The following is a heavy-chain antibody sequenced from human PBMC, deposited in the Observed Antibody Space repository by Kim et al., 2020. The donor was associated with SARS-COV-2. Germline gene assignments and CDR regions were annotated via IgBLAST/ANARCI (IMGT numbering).Heavy chain of an antibody. D-gene: IGHD4-4*01. Sequence: GGSLRLSCAASGFTFSSYGMHWVRQAPGKGLEWVAVISYDGSNKYYADSVKGRFTISRDNSKNTLYLQMNSLRAEDTAVYYCAKEGLYSKKNYYYYYMDVWGKGTTVTVSS. V-gene: IGHV3-30*18. CDR3: AKEGLYSKKNYYYYYMDV. CDR2: ISYDGSNK. CDR1: GFTFSSYG. J-gene: IGHJ6*03.